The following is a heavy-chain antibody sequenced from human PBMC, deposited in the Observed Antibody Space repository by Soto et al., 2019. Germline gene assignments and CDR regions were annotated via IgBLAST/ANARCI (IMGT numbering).Heavy chain of an antibody. CDR2: IYYSGST. CDR1: GGSISSYY. CDR3: ARDLGGSGSYYNVYGMDV. V-gene: IGHV4-59*01. Sequence: PSETLSLTCPVSGGSISSYYLSWIRQPPGKGLEWIGYIYYSGSTNYNPSLKSRVTISVDTSKNQFSLKLSSVTAADTAVYYCARDLGGSGSYYNVYGMDVWGQGATVTVSS. D-gene: IGHD3-10*01. J-gene: IGHJ6*02.